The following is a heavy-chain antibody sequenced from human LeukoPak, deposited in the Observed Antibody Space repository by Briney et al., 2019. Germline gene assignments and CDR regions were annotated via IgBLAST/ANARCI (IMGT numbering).Heavy chain of an antibody. CDR2: ITGSGGTT. Sequence: GGSLRLSCAASGFTFSGYAMSWVRQAPGKGLEWVSTITGSGGTTYYADSVKGRFTISRDNSKNTLYLQMNSLRAEDTAAYYCAKGRGYCSGGSCYSGFDYWGQGTLVTVSS. J-gene: IGHJ4*02. CDR3: AKGRGYCSGGSCYSGFDY. V-gene: IGHV3-23*01. CDR1: GFTFSGYA. D-gene: IGHD2-15*01.